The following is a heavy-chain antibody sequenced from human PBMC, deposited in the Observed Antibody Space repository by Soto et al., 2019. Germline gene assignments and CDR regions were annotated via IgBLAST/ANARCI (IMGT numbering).Heavy chain of an antibody. Sequence: ETLSLTCTVSGGSISSSSNYWAWIRQPPGKGLEWIGNIYYSGITYYNPSLKSRVTISVDTSKNQFSLRLSSVTAADTALYYCARVGSAGLFDYWGQGTLVTVSS. CDR1: GGSISSSSNY. CDR2: IYYSGIT. CDR3: ARVGSAGLFDY. J-gene: IGHJ4*02. V-gene: IGHV4-39*01. D-gene: IGHD6-13*01.